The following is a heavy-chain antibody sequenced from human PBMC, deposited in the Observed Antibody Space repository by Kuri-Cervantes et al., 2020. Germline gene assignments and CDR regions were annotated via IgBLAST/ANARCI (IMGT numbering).Heavy chain of an antibody. Sequence: ASVKVSCKASGYTFTYRYLHWVRQAPGQRLEWMGWINAGNGHTKYSQKFQGRVTITRDTSASTAYMELSSLRSEDTAVYYCARSLGGSSYYWGQGTLVTVSS. CDR2: INAGNGHT. V-gene: IGHV1-3*01. CDR3: ARSLGGSSYY. D-gene: IGHD3-16*01. CDR1: GYTFTYRY. J-gene: IGHJ4*02.